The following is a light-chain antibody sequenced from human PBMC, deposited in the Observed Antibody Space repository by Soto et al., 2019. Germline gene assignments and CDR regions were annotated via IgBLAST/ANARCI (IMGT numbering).Light chain of an antibody. CDR2: EVS. Sequence: QSALTQPASVSGSPGQSITISRTGTSSDVGGYNYVSWYQLHPGEAPKLIIYEVSNRPSGVSNRFSGSKSGNTASLTISGLQAEDEADYYCNSYTGSTAYVFGTGTKVTVL. CDR3: NSYTGSTAYV. J-gene: IGLJ1*01. V-gene: IGLV2-14*01. CDR1: SSDVGGYNY.